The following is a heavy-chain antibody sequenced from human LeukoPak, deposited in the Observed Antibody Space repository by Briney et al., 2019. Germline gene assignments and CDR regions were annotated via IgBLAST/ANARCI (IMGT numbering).Heavy chain of an antibody. V-gene: IGHV4-59*08. Sequence: SSETLSLTCTVSGGSISSYYWSWIRQPPGKGLEWIGYIYYSGSTNYNPSPKSRVTISVDTSKNQFSLKLSSVTAADTAVYYCARGRSSGIPDDYWGQGTLVTVSS. CDR1: GGSISSYY. D-gene: IGHD3-22*01. CDR2: IYYSGST. CDR3: ARGRSSGIPDDY. J-gene: IGHJ4*02.